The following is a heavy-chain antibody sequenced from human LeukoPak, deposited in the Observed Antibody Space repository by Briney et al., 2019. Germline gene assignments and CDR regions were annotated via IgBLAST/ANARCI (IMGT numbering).Heavy chain of an antibody. V-gene: IGHV4-59*01. CDR3: ARWGREDYFDY. CDR1: GGSISSYY. J-gene: IGHJ4*02. CDR2: IYYSGST. D-gene: IGHD3-16*01. Sequence: SETLSLTCTVSGGSISSYYWSWIRQPPGKGLEWIGYIYYSGSTNYNPSLKSRVTISVDTSKNQFSLKLSSVTAADTAVYYCARWGREDYFDYWGQGTLVTVSS.